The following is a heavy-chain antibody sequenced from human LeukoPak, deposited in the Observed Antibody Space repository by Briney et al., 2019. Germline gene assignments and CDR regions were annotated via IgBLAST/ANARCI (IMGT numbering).Heavy chain of an antibody. D-gene: IGHD5-12*01. CDR1: GFPYSTYA. CDR2: ISGSGGST. Sequence: GGSLSLSCAASGFPYSTYAMYWVRQASGKGLEWVSTISGSGGSTYYADSVKGRFTISRDSSKNTLYLQMNSLRGEDTAVYYCAAVRSGYDQFDYWGQGTLVTVSS. V-gene: IGHV3-23*01. J-gene: IGHJ4*02. CDR3: AAVRSGYDQFDY.